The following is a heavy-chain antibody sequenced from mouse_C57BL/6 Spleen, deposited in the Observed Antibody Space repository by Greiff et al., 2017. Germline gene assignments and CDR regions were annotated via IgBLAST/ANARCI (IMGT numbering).Heavy chain of an antibody. D-gene: IGHD1-1*01. CDR3: TKPITTVVAYYFDY. CDR2: IDPETGGT. V-gene: IGHV1-15*01. J-gene: IGHJ2*01. Sequence: QVQLQQSGAELVRPGASVTLSCKASGYTFTDYEMHWVKQTPVHGLEWIGAIDPETGGTAYNQKFKGKAILTADKSSSTAYMGLLSLTSEDSAVYYCTKPITTVVAYYFDYWGQGTTLTVSS. CDR1: GYTFTDYE.